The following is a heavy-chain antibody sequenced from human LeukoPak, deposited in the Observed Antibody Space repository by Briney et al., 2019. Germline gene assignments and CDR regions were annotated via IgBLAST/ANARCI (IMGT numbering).Heavy chain of an antibody. D-gene: IGHD3-3*01. Sequence: GGSLRLSCAASGFTFSSYSMNWVRQAPGKGLEWVSSISSSSSYIYYTDSVKGRFTISRDNARNSLYLQMNSLRAEDTAVYYCAKYYDFWSGLDYWGQGTLVTVSS. CDR2: ISSSSSYI. CDR1: GFTFSSYS. J-gene: IGHJ4*02. V-gene: IGHV3-21*04. CDR3: AKYYDFWSGLDY.